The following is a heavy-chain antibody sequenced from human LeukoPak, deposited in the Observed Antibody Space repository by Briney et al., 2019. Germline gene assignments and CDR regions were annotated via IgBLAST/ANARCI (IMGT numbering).Heavy chain of an antibody. CDR3: AGDRGDDYIPGGAFDI. CDR2: LYSDGIS. V-gene: IGHV3-53*01. J-gene: IGHJ3*02. D-gene: IGHD3-16*01. Sequence: PGGSLRLSCAVSGFSVSRNYMNWVRQVPGKGLEWVSVLYSDGISRYAVSVKGRFTISRDNSKNILYLQMNSLRAEDTAVYFCAGDRGDDYIPGGAFDIWGQGTMVTVSS. CDR1: GFSVSRNY.